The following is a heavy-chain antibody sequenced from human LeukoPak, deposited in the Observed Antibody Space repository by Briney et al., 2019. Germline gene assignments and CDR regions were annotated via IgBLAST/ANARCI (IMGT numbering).Heavy chain of an antibody. J-gene: IGHJ4*02. V-gene: IGHV3-30*02. D-gene: IGHD1-1*01. CDR1: GFTFSSYG. CDR2: IRYDGSNK. CDR3: AKEELNNWNDEDY. Sequence: GGSLRLSCAASGFTFSSYGMHWVRQAPGKGLEWVAFIRYDGSNKYYADSVKGRFTISRDNSKNTLYLQMNSLRAEDTAVYYCAKEELNNWNDEDYWGQRTLVTVSS.